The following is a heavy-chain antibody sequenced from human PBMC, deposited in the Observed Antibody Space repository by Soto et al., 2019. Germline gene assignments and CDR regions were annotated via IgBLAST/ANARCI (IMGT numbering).Heavy chain of an antibody. CDR1: GLTFSGLGMKFSSYG. CDR2: IGGTGSRE. CDR3: ARSRMPYSAYEPSRD. V-gene: IGHV3-33*01. D-gene: IGHD5-12*01. Sequence: QVQLLESGGGVVQPGGSLRLSCVESGLTFSGLGMKFSSYGMEWVRQAPGKGLEWVALIGGTGSREEYADSVKGRFTISRDNCKNTVYLQMSSLRVEDTGVYYGARSRMPYSAYEPSRDWGPGTLVTVSS. J-gene: IGHJ4*02.